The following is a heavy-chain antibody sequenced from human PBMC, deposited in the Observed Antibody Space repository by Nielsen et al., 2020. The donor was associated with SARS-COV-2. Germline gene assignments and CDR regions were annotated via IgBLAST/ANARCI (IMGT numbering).Heavy chain of an antibody. CDR3: ARIRIRYYYYMDV. V-gene: IGHV3-11*04. CDR2: ISSSGSTI. J-gene: IGHJ6*03. CDR1: GFTFSDYY. D-gene: IGHD3-16*01. Sequence: GESLKISCAASGFTFSDYYMSWIRQAPGKGLEWVSYISSSGSTIYYADSVKGRFTISRDNAKNSLYLQMNSLRAEDTAVYYCARIRIRYYYYMDVWGKGTTVTVSS.